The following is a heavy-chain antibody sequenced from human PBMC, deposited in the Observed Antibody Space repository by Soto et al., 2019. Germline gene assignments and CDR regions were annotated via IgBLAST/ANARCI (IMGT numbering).Heavy chain of an antibody. CDR2: IYPGDSDT. CDR1: GYSFTSYW. V-gene: IGHV5-51*01. CDR3: ARHRTDIVVVVAASNDAFDI. J-gene: IGHJ3*02. Sequence: GASLKISCKGSGYSFTSYWIGWVRQMPGKGLEWMGIIYPGDSDTRYSPSFQGQVTISADKSISTAYLQWSSLKASDTAMYYCARHRTDIVVVVAASNDAFDIWGQGTMVTVSS. D-gene: IGHD2-15*01.